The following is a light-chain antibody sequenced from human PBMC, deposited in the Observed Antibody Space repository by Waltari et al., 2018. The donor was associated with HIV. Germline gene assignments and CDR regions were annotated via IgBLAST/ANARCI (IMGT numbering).Light chain of an antibody. CDR1: SSTIGGNT. Sequence: QSVLTQPPSASGTPGQRVTIACSGSSSTIGGNTVSWYQQLPGTAPKLLIYYNNERPSGVPDRFSGSKSGTSASLAISGLQSDDEAHYYCATWDASLHDFYVFGTGTKVTVL. V-gene: IGLV1-44*01. CDR2: YNN. CDR3: ATWDASLHDFYV. J-gene: IGLJ1*01.